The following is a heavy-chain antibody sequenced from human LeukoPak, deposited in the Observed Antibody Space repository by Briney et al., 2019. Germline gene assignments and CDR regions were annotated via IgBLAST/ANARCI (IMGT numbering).Heavy chain of an antibody. J-gene: IGHJ6*03. Sequence: ASVKVSCKSSGGPFSNNAITWVRQAPGQGLEWMGGIIPIYGTANYAQKFQGRVTITADKSTHTAYMEVRSLRSEDTAVYYCARGLGATGGWGRYYYYMDVWGKGTTVTVSS. D-gene: IGHD3-10*01. V-gene: IGHV1-69*06. CDR2: IIPIYGTA. CDR1: GGPFSNNA. CDR3: ARGLGATGGWGRYYYYMDV.